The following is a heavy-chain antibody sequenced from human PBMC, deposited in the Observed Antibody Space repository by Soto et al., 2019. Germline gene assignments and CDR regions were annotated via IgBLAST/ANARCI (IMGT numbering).Heavy chain of an antibody. CDR2: ISAYSGNT. CDR3: ARGDTSYLNGYVAY. J-gene: IGHJ4*02. V-gene: IGHV1-18*01. D-gene: IGHD3-16*01. CDR1: GFTFTNYY. Sequence: QVQLVQSGAEVKKPGASVKVSCKTSGFTFTNYYINWVRQATGQGLEVMGLISAYSGNTNYAQNLQGRVTMTTDTSASTASLELRSLRSDDTAVYVGARGDTSYLNGYVAYWCQGPLVNVSS.